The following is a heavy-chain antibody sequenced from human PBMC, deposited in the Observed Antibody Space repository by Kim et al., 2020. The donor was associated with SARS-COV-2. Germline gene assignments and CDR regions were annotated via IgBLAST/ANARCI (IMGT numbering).Heavy chain of an antibody. V-gene: IGHV6-1*01. D-gene: IGHD3-16*02. J-gene: IGHJ3*02. CDR3: ARNRRAVDAFDI. Sequence: DYAETVKSRINNSPDTSKNQFSLQLSTVTPEDTAVYYCARNRRAVDAFDIWGLGTMVTVSS.